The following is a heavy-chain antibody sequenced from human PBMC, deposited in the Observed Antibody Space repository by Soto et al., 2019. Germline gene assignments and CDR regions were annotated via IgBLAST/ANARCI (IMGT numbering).Heavy chain of an antibody. CDR2: ISYDGSNK. D-gene: IGHD2-2*01. Sequence: QVQLVESGGGVVQPGRSLTLSCAASGFTFNTYAMHWVRKAPGKGLEWVAVISYDGSNKYYADSVKGRFTISRDNSKNTLYLQMNSLRAEDTAVYYCARRYKDGRRDCISTSCLFDPWGQGTLVTVSS. CDR3: ARRYKDGRRDCISTSCLFDP. J-gene: IGHJ5*02. CDR1: GFTFNTYA. V-gene: IGHV3-30-3*01.